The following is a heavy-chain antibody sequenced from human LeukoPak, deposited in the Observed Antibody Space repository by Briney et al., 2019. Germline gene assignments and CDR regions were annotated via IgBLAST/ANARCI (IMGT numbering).Heavy chain of an antibody. Sequence: GGSLRLSCAVSGFTFKLYWMHWVRHAPGEGPVWVSRINDDGSDTTYADSVKGRFTISRDDAKNMLFLQMNSLRAEDTAVYYCVRGGPSTWSWGQGTLVTVSS. CDR3: VRGGPSTWS. D-gene: IGHD2-15*01. J-gene: IGHJ5*02. V-gene: IGHV3-74*01. CDR1: GFTFKLYW. CDR2: INDDGSDT.